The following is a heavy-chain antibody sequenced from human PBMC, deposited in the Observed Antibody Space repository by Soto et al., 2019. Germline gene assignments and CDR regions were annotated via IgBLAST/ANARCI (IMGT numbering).Heavy chain of an antibody. J-gene: IGHJ4*02. V-gene: IGHV3-33*01. CDR1: GFTFSNYG. Sequence: QVQLVESGGGVVQPGRSLRLSCAASGFTFSNYGMHWVRQAPGKGLEWVAVIWYDGSNKYYADSVKGRFTISRDNSKNTLYLQMNSLRAEDTAVYYCARAPRGYCSGGSCYSMGGSLDYWGQGTLVTVSS. CDR3: ARAPRGYCSGGSCYSMGGSLDY. D-gene: IGHD2-15*01. CDR2: IWYDGSNK.